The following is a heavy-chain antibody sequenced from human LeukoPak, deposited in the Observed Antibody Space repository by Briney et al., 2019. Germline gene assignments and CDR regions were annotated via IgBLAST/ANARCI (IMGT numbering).Heavy chain of an antibody. J-gene: IGHJ4*02. CDR3: VRGGYYDPLDY. V-gene: IGHV4-59*01. CDR1: GGSISSNY. D-gene: IGHD3-16*01. CDR2: MYYSGST. Sequence: PSETLSLTCTVSGGSISSNYWSWLRQPPGKGLEWIGYMYYSGSTNYNPSLKSRVTISVDTSKNQFSLKVRSVTAADTAVYYCVRGGYYDPLDYWGQGILVTVSS.